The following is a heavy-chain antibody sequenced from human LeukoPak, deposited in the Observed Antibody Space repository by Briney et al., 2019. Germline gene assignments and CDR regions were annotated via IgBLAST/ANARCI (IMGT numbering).Heavy chain of an antibody. CDR2: IIPIFGTA. Sequence: ASVKVSCKASGGTFSSYAISWVRPAPGQGLEWMGGIIPIFGTANYAQKFQGRVTITADESTSTAYMELSSLRSEDTAVYYCARAHYDSSGYFPWGTYFDYWGQGTLVTVSS. CDR1: GGTFSSYA. V-gene: IGHV1-69*13. D-gene: IGHD3-22*01. J-gene: IGHJ4*02. CDR3: ARAHYDSSGYFPWGTYFDY.